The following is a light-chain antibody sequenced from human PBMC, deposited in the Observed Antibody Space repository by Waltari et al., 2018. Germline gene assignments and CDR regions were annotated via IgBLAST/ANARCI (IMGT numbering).Light chain of an antibody. Sequence: QSALTQPASVSGSPGQSITISCTGTSSDVGSYNLVSWYQQHPGKAPKLMIYEVSKLPSGVSNRFYGAKSGNTASLTISGLQAEDEADYYCCSYAGSSTWVFGGGTKLTVL. V-gene: IGLV2-23*02. CDR2: EVS. CDR3: CSYAGSSTWV. CDR1: SSDVGSYNL. J-gene: IGLJ3*02.